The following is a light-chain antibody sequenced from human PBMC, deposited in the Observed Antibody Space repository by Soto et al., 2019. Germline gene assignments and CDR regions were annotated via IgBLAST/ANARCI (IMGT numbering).Light chain of an antibody. Sequence: EIVMTQSPATVSVSPGERATLAFRASQSVKTNLAWYQQKPGQAPRLLIYGASTRATGISARFSGSGSGTDFTLTISRVEPEDFAVYYCQQYGSSLITFGRGTRLEIK. J-gene: IGKJ5*01. CDR3: QQYGSSLIT. CDR2: GAS. CDR1: QSVKTN. V-gene: IGKV3-15*01.